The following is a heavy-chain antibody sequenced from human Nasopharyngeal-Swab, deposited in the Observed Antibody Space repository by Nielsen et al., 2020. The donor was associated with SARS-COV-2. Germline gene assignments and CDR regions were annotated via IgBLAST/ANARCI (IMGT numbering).Heavy chain of an antibody. V-gene: IGHV3-30*03. CDR2: ISYDGSNK. Sequence: GESLKISCAASGFTFSSYCMHWVRQAPGKGLEWVAVISYDGSNKYYADSVKGRFTISRDNSKNTLYLQMNSLRAEDTAVYYCARDHDGSSWQSPPTADSWGQGTLVTVSS. D-gene: IGHD6-13*01. CDR3: ARDHDGSSWQSPPTADS. J-gene: IGHJ5*02. CDR1: GFTFSSYC.